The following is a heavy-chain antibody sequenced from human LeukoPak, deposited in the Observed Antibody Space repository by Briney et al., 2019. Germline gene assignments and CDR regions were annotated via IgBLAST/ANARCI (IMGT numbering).Heavy chain of an antibody. CDR3: AIGLGYYDSSGYYYENFDY. V-gene: IGHV1-69-2*01. D-gene: IGHD3-22*01. Sequence: ASVKVSCKVSGYTFTDYYMHWVQQAPGKGLEWMGLVDPEDGETIYAEKFQGRVTITADTSTDTAYMELSSLRSEDTAVYYCAIGLGYYDSSGYYYENFDYWGQGTLVTASS. CDR2: VDPEDGET. J-gene: IGHJ4*02. CDR1: GYTFTDYY.